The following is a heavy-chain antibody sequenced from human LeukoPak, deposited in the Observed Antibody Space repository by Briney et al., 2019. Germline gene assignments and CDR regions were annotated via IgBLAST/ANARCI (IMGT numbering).Heavy chain of an antibody. CDR2: ISAYNGNT. J-gene: IGHJ4*02. CDR3: ARDGLQVGIHDY. D-gene: IGHD2-21*01. CDR1: GYTFTSFG. V-gene: IGHV1-18*01. Sequence: ASVKVSCKASGYTFTSFGISWVRQAPGQGLEWLGWISAYNGNTNYAQKLQGRVTMTTDTSTSTAYMELRSLRSDDTAVYYCARDGLQVGIHDYWGQGTLVTVSS.